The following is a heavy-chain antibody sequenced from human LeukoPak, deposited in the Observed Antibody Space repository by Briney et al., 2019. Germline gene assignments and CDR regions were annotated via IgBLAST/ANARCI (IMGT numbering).Heavy chain of an antibody. D-gene: IGHD3-10*01. J-gene: IGHJ4*02. CDR1: GGSISSYY. Sequence: PSETLSLTCTVSGGSISSYYWSWIRQPPGKGREWVGYIYFSGSTNYNPSLKSRVTISLDTSKNQFSLKLSSVTAADTAVYYCARGVSGSTMVRGVIISEIYFDYWGQGTLVTVSS. V-gene: IGHV4-59*08. CDR3: ARGVSGSTMVRGVIISEIYFDY. CDR2: IYFSGST.